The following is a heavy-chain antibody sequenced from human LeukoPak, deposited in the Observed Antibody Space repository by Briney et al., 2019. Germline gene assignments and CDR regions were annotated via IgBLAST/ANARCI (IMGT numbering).Heavy chain of an antibody. Sequence: GGSLRLSCAASGFTIDDYGMTWVRQAPGKGLEWVSGINWNGGSTGYADSVKGRFTISRDNAENSLYLQMNSLRAEDTALYYCARDIVLIAVAVRGSFDIWGQGTMVTVSS. V-gene: IGHV3-20*04. CDR1: GFTIDDYG. CDR2: INWNGGST. CDR3: ARDIVLIAVAVRGSFDI. D-gene: IGHD6-19*01. J-gene: IGHJ3*02.